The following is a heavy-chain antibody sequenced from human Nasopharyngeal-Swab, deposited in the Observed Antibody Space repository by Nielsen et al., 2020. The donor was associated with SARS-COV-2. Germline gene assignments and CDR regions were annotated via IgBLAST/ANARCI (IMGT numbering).Heavy chain of an antibody. CDR1: GFTFSSYA. CDR2: IYSGGSST. Sequence: GGSLRLSCAASGFTFSSYAMSGVRQVRGKGLEWVSVIYSGGSSTYYADSVKGRFTISRDNSKNTLYLQMNSLRAEDTAVYYCAKKGIVVVPAAGGLDPWGQGTLVTVSS. V-gene: IGHV3-23*03. D-gene: IGHD2-2*01. CDR3: AKKGIVVVPAAGGLDP. J-gene: IGHJ5*02.